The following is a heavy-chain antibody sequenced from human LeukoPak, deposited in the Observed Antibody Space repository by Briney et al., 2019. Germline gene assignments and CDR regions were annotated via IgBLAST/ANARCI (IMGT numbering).Heavy chain of an antibody. CDR2: IYYSGST. CDR1: GGSISSYY. D-gene: IGHD2-8*01. CDR3: ARVGDRMVYAQFDY. V-gene: IGHV4-59*01. Sequence: PSETLSLTCTVSGGSISSYYWSWIRQPPGKGLEWIGYIYYSGSTNYNPSLKSRVTISVDTSKNQFSLKLSSVTAADTAVYYCARVGDRMVYAQFDYWGQGTLVTVSS. J-gene: IGHJ4*02.